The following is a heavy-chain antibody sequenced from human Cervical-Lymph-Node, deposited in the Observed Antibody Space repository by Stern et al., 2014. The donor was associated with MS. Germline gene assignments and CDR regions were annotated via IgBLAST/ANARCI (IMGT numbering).Heavy chain of an antibody. Sequence: VQLLESGSEVKKPGASVKVSCKASGDTFASYPIHWLRQAPGQGLVWMGIVNPTDGRTTYAQTFKGRVTLTRDTSTRTVYMELSSLRTEDTAMYFCANPLPYANWGQGTRVTVSS. CDR1: GDTFASYP. D-gene: IGHD4-17*01. J-gene: IGHJ1*01. CDR2: VNPTDGRT. V-gene: IGHV1-46*03. CDR3: ANPLPYAN.